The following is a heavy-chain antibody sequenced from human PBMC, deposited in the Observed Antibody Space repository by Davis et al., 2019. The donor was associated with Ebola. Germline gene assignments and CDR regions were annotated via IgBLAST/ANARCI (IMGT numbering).Heavy chain of an antibody. D-gene: IGHD2-21*02. J-gene: IGHJ4*02. CDR3: ARRGDWGFFFDL. Sequence: GESLKISCQGSEYSFPNHWIAWLRQLPGKGLEWVGFIYPGDSDTKYSPSFQGQVTISVDRSIDTAYLQWSSLRASDTAMYYCARRGDWGFFFDLWGQGTLVTVSS. V-gene: IGHV5-51*01. CDR1: EYSFPNHW. CDR2: IYPGDSDT.